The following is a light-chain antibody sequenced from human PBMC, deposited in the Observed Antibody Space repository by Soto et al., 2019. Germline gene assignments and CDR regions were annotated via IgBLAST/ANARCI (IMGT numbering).Light chain of an antibody. CDR2: DAS. Sequence: EIVLTQSPATLSLSPGESATLSCRASQSVSSYLAWHQQKPGQAPRXLIYDASNRATGIPARFSGSGSGTDLTLTISSLEPEDCEVYDCQQYYRWPQTFGQGTKVDIK. CDR3: QQYYRWPQT. J-gene: IGKJ1*01. CDR1: QSVSSY. V-gene: IGKV3-11*01.